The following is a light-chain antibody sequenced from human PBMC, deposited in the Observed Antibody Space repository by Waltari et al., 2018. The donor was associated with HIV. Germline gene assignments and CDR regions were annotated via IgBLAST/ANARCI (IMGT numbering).Light chain of an antibody. CDR1: SATLGADYD. J-gene: IGLJ1*01. CDR2: ANS. Sequence: QSVLTQPPSVSGAPGQTVTVSCTGSSATLGADYDVHWYQQLPGTAPRLLIYANSYRPSGVPDRFSVFKSGASASLAITGLQAEDEADYYCQSYDSSLSGSVFGTGTKVTVL. V-gene: IGLV1-40*01. CDR3: QSYDSSLSGSV.